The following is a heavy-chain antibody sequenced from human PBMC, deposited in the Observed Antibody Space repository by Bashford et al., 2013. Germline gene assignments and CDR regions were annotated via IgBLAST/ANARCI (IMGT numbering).Heavy chain of an antibody. J-gene: IGHJ2*01. CDR3: ARVPVSYSHFDL. V-gene: IGHV3-30-3*01. CDR2: ISYDGSNK. D-gene: IGHD5/OR15-5a*01. Sequence: GSLRLSCAASGFTFSSYAMHWVRQAPGKGLEWVAVISYDGSNKYYADSVKGRFTISRDNSKNTLYLQMNSLRAEDTAVYYCARVPVSYSHFDLWGRGTLVTVSS. CDR1: GFTFSSYA.